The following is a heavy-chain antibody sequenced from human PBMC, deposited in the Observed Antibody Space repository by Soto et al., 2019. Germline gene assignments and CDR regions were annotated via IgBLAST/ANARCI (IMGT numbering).Heavy chain of an antibody. D-gene: IGHD3-22*01. CDR1: GYIFTNYY. CDR2: IEPSGGSA. CDR3: TRMAYDAAGFYKYYFDY. V-gene: IGHV1-46*03. J-gene: IGHJ4*02. Sequence: ASVKVSCKASGYIFTNYYLHWVRQAPGQGPEWMGVIEPSGGSASSAQRFQGRVTMTRDTSTSTVYMELSSLRSDDTAVYFCTRMAYDAAGFYKYYFDYWGQGTLVTVSS.